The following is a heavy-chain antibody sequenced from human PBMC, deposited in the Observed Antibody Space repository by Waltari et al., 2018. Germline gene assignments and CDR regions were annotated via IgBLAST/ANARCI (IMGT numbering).Heavy chain of an antibody. J-gene: IGHJ6*03. V-gene: IGHV4-59*13. CDR3: ARGDGDLDYDYYYMDV. Sequence: VKKQQHCPGRLNPSYTLARKTTGSGGSMSNFYWSWIRQPPGKGPEWIGYISHTGNTNYNPSLKGRVIISVDTSKKQFSLKVSSLTAADTAVYYCARGDGDLDYDYYYMDVWGKGTTVTVSS. CDR1: GGSMSNFY. D-gene: IGHD4-17*01. CDR2: ISHTGNT.